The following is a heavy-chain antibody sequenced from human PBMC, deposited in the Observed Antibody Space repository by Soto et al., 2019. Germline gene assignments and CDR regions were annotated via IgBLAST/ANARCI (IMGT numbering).Heavy chain of an antibody. CDR1: GGSISSGGYS. CDR2: IYHSGST. V-gene: IGHV4-30-2*01. J-gene: IGHJ5*02. D-gene: IGHD2-2*01. Sequence: PSETLSLTCAVSGGSISSGGYSWSWIRQPPGKGLEWIGYIYHSGSTYYNPSLKSRVTISVDRSKNQFSLKLSSVTATDTAVYYCARVPDRWGQGTLVTVSS. CDR3: ARVPDR.